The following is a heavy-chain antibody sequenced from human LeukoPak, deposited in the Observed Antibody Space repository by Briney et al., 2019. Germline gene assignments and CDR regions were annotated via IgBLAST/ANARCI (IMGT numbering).Heavy chain of an antibody. V-gene: IGHV3-30*18. Sequence: GGSLRLSCAASGFTFSSYGMHWVRQAPGKGLEWVAVISYDGSNKYYADSVKGRFTISRDNSKNTLYLQMNSLRAEDTAVYYCAKDGYYYDSSGFFCRYWGQGTLVTVSS. J-gene: IGHJ4*02. CDR3: AKDGYYYDSSGFFCRY. CDR2: ISYDGSNK. CDR1: GFTFSSYG. D-gene: IGHD3-22*01.